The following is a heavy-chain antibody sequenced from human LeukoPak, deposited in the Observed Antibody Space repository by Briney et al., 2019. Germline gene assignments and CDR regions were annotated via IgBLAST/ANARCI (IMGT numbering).Heavy chain of an antibody. J-gene: IGHJ5*02. V-gene: IGHV6-1*01. Sequence: SQTLSLTCAISGDSVSSNSAAWNWIRQSPPRGLEWLGRTYYRSKWYNDYAVSAKSRITIYPDTSKNQFSLQLNSVTPEDTAVYYCVRGQVGSPFDPWGQGTLVAVSS. CDR2: TYYRSKWYN. CDR1: GDSVSSNSAA. D-gene: IGHD1-26*01. CDR3: VRGQVGSPFDP.